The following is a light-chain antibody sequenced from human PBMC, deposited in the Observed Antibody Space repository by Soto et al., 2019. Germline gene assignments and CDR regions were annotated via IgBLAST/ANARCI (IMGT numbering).Light chain of an antibody. CDR3: QQFGSSPNMYT. J-gene: IGKJ2*01. CDR2: GTS. CDR1: QSVSSNY. Sequence: EIVLTQSPGTLSLSPGERATLSCRASQSVSSNYLAWYQQKPGQAPRLLIYGTSNRATGIPDRFSGSGSGTAFTLTISRLEPEDFSVYYCQQFGSSPNMYTFGQGTNLEIK. V-gene: IGKV3-20*01.